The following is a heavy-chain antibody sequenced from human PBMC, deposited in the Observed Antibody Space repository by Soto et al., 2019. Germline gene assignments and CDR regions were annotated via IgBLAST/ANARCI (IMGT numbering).Heavy chain of an antibody. Sequence: GGSQTLSSAASGFPFCSYTLNWVRQAPGKGLEWVSSIGGYGDATFYADSVKGRFTISRDYSKLTMFLQMNGLRADDAAVYYCAEGASGSHAIHFDYWGQGTQVTVSS. J-gene: IGHJ4*02. CDR3: AEGASGSHAIHFDY. D-gene: IGHD1-26*01. CDR2: IGGYGDAT. CDR1: GFPFCSYT. V-gene: IGHV3-23*01.